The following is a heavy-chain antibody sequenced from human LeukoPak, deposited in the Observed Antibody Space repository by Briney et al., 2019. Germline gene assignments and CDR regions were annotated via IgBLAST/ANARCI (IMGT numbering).Heavy chain of an antibody. V-gene: IGHV3-15*01. D-gene: IGHD2-15*01. Sequence: PGGSVRLSCAASGFTFSNAWMSWVRQAPGKGLEWVGRIKSKTDGGTTDYAAPVKGRFTISRDDSKNTLYLQMNSLKTEDTAVYYCTTSIYCSGGSCYSDAFDIWGQGTMVTVSS. CDR1: GFTFSNAW. CDR2: IKSKTDGGTT. CDR3: TTSIYCSGGSCYSDAFDI. J-gene: IGHJ3*02.